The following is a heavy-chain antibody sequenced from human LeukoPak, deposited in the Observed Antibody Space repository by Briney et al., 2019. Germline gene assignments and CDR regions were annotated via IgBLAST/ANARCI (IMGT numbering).Heavy chain of an antibody. CDR2: INHSGST. CDR1: GGSFSGYY. V-gene: IGHV4-34*01. D-gene: IGHD3-10*01. CDR3: ARGRCRVQGVILRLDY. J-gene: IGHJ4*02. Sequence: PSETLSLTCAVYGGSFSGYYWSWIRQPPGKGLEWIGEINHSGSTNYNPSLKSRVTISVDTSKNQFSLKLSSVAAADTAVYYCARGRCRVQGVILRLDYWGQGTLVTVSS.